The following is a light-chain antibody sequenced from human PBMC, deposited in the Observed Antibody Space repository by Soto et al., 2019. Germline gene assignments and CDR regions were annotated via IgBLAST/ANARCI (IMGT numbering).Light chain of an antibody. CDR1: ESIGTY. CDR2: GAS. CDR3: QQYSDYSN. J-gene: IGKJ4*01. Sequence: DIPMTQSPVILSASVGDRVTITCRASESIGTYLAWYPQKPGKAPKLLIYGASSLESGVPSRFSGRGSGTHFTLTINSLQPDDFATYYCQQYSDYSNFGGGTRVEIK. V-gene: IGKV1-5*01.